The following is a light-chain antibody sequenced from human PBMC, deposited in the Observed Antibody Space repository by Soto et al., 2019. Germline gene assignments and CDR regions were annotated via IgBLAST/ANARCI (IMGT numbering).Light chain of an antibody. Sequence: QSALTQPASVSGSPGQSITISCTGTHSDIGNYNYVSWYRHLPGKAPKLMIYDVGSRPSGVSSRFSGSKSGNTASLAISGLQAEDEADYYCNSYREDHPRFYVFGTGTKVTVL. CDR3: NSYREDHPRFYV. CDR2: DVG. V-gene: IGLV2-14*03. CDR1: HSDIGNYNY. J-gene: IGLJ1*01.